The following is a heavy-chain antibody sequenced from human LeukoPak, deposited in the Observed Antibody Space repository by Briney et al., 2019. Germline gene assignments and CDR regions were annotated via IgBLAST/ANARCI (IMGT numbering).Heavy chain of an antibody. Sequence: ASVKVSCKASGYTFTSYGISWVRQAPGQGLEWMGWISAYNGNTNYAQKLQGRVTMTTDTSTSTAYMELRSLRSDDTAVYYCAIRIAAAGTTDYWGQGTLVTVSS. CDR2: ISAYNGNT. V-gene: IGHV1-18*01. CDR3: AIRIAAAGTTDY. D-gene: IGHD6-13*01. J-gene: IGHJ4*02. CDR1: GYTFTSYG.